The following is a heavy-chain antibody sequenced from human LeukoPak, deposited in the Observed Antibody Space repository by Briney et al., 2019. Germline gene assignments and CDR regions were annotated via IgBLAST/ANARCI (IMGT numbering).Heavy chain of an antibody. J-gene: IGHJ4*02. CDR3: ARDGENHYYDY. D-gene: IGHD7-27*01. V-gene: IGHV3-66*01. CDR2: IYSGGTI. Sequence: GGSLTLSCAVSGFTVSSNHMSWVRHAPGKGLEWVSVIYSGGTIYYADSVKGRFTISRDNSKNTVYLEMNSLRAEDTAVYYCARDGENHYYDYWGQGTLVTVST. CDR1: GFTVSSNH.